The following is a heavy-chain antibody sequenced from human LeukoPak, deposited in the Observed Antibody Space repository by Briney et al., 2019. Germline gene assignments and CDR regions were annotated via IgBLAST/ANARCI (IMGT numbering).Heavy chain of an antibody. J-gene: IGHJ4*02. CDR2: ISWNSGSI. Sequence: GGSLRLSCAASGFTFDDYAMHWVRHAPGKGLEWVSGISWNSGSIGYADSVKGRFTISRDNAKNSLYLQMNSLRAEDTALYYCAKGGPLLSPFDYWGQGTLVTVSS. CDR3: AKGGPLLSPFDY. V-gene: IGHV3-9*01. CDR1: GFTFDDYA. D-gene: IGHD2/OR15-2a*01.